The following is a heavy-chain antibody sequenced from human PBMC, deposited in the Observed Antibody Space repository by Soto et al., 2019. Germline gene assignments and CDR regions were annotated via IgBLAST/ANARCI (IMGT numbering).Heavy chain of an antibody. Sequence: KHHLASVKVSCKASGYTFTGYYMHWVRQAPGQGLEWMGRINPNSGGTNYAQKFQGWVTMTRDTSISTAYMELSRLRSDDTAVYYCARAYVDIVVVPAAIDAFDIWGQGTMVTVSS. V-gene: IGHV1-2*04. CDR1: GYTFTGYY. J-gene: IGHJ3*02. D-gene: IGHD2-2*03. CDR2: INPNSGGT. CDR3: ARAYVDIVVVPAAIDAFDI.